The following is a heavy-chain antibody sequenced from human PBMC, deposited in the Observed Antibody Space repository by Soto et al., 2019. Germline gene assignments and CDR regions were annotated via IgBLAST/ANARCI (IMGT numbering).Heavy chain of an antibody. Sequence: QVQLQESGPGLVKPSGTLSLTCAVSSGSISSSNWWSWVRQPPGKGLEWIGEIYHSGSTNYNPSLKSRFTISVDKSKTQFSLKLSSVPAADTAVYYCAILLDPTTGPPPYWGQGTLSPSPQ. J-gene: IGHJ4*02. CDR3: AILLDPTTGPPPY. CDR2: IYHSGST. CDR1: SGSISSSNW. D-gene: IGHD1-1*01. V-gene: IGHV4-4*02.